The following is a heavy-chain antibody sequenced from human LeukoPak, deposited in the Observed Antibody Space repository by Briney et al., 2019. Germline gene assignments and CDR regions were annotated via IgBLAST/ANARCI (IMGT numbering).Heavy chain of an antibody. D-gene: IGHD2-15*01. J-gene: IGHJ5*02. Sequence: SETLSLTCAVYGGSFSGYYWSWIRQPPGKGLEWIGEISHSGSTNYNPSLKSRVTISLDTSKNQFSLKLNSVTAADTAVYYCARTYRRGGNWFDPWGQGTLVTVSS. CDR2: ISHSGST. CDR1: GGSFSGYY. CDR3: ARTYRRGGNWFDP. V-gene: IGHV4-34*01.